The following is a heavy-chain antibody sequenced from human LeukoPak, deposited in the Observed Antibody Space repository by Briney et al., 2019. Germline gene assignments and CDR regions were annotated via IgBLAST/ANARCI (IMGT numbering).Heavy chain of an antibody. J-gene: IGHJ4*02. CDR1: GLTFSNAW. CDR3: TTVSGWLDY. Sequence: PGGSLRLSCAASGLTFSNAWMSWVRQAPGKGLEWVGRIKRKSDGGTTDYAAPVKGRFTISRDDSKNTLYLQMNSLKTEDTAVYYCTTVSGWLDYWGQGTLVTVSS. CDR2: IKRKSDGGTT. D-gene: IGHD6-19*01. V-gene: IGHV3-15*01.